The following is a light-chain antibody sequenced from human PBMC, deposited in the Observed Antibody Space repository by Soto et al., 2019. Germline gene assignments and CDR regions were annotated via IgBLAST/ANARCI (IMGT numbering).Light chain of an antibody. CDR3: QQLNSYPLT. J-gene: IGKJ4*01. Sequence: DIQLSQAPSLLSASVGDRVTITCRASQGISTYLAWYQQTSGKAPKLLISAASTLQRGVPSRFSDSGSGTQFTLTISSLQPEDFATYYCQQLNSYPLTFGGGTRVEIK. CDR2: AAS. V-gene: IGKV1-9*01. CDR1: QGISTY.